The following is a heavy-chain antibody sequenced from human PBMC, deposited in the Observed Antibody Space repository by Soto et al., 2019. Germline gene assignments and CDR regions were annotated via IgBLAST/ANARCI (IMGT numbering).Heavy chain of an antibody. CDR1: GGSIGNYY. V-gene: IGHV4-59*01. CDR2: IYYSGTT. CDR3: ARGESLVDPHMAFDI. J-gene: IGHJ3*02. Sequence: QVQLQESGPGPVKASETLSLACTVSGGSIGNYYWNWIRQPAGKRLEWIGYIYYSGTTNYNPSLKSRVIISLDPSKNQVALKLTSVTAADTGMYYCARGESLVDPHMAFDIWGQGTLVSVSS. D-gene: IGHD2-8*02.